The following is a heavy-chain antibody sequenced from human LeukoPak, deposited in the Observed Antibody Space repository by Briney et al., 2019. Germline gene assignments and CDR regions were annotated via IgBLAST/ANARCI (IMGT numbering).Heavy chain of an antibody. CDR2: INPKTGGT. CDR1: GYTFTSYG. Sequence: ASVKVSCKASGYTFTSYGVSRVRQAPGQGLEWMGWINPKTGGTHYAQKFQGRITLTRDTSISTAYMELSGLRSADTAIYYCATHSGNNFHFDYWGQGALVTVSS. V-gene: IGHV1-2*02. CDR3: ATHSGNNFHFDY. D-gene: IGHD1-26*01. J-gene: IGHJ4*02.